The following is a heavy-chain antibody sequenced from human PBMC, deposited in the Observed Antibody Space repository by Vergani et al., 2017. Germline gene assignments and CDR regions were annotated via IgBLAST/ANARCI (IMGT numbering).Heavy chain of an antibody. D-gene: IGHD5-12*01. Sequence: VQLQESGPGLVKPSETLSLTCTVSGDSICSYYWSWIRQPPGKGLEWIGYFYNSGSSNYNPSLKNRVTISVDTSKNQFSLKLSSVTAADTAVYYCARDLNSGYEYYFHYWGQGALVTVSS. V-gene: IGHV4-59*01. J-gene: IGHJ4*02. CDR3: ARDLNSGYEYYFHY. CDR2: FYNSGSS. CDR1: GDSICSYY.